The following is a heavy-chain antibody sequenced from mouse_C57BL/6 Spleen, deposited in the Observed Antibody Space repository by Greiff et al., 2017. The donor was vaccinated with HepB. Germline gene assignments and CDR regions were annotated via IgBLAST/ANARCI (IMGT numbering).Heavy chain of an antibody. Sequence: EVMLVESGAELVRPGASVKLSCTASGFNIKDDYMHWVKQRPEQGLEWIGWIDPENGDTEYASKFQGKATITADTSSNTAYLQLSSLTSEDTAVYYCTRITTVVAKGWFAYWGQGTLVTVSA. V-gene: IGHV14-4*01. CDR2: IDPENGDT. CDR1: GFNIKDDY. J-gene: IGHJ3*01. CDR3: TRITTVVAKGWFAY. D-gene: IGHD1-1*01.